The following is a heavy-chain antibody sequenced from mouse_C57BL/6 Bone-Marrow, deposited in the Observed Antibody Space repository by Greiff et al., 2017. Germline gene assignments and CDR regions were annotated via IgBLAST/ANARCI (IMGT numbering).Heavy chain of an antibody. CDR1: GYTFTSYW. J-gene: IGHJ2*01. CDR2: IHPNSGST. CDR3: AREGDGYYFDY. Sequence: VQVVESGAELVKPGASVKLSCKASGYTFTSYWMHWVKQRPGQGLVWIGMIHPNSGSTNYNEKFKSKATLTVDNSSSTAYMQLSSLTSEDAAVYYCAREGDGYYFDYWGQGTTLTVSS. V-gene: IGHV1-64*01. D-gene: IGHD2-3*01.